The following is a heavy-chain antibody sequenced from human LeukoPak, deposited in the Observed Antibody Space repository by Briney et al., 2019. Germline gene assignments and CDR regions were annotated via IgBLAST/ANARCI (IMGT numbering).Heavy chain of an antibody. Sequence: ASETLSLTCTVSGDSISGRSYYWGWIRQPPGKGLEWIGSIYYSGSTYYNPSLKSRVTISVDTSKNQFSLKLSSVTAADTAVYYCARVGYYYGSGSYFDYWGQGTLVTVSS. V-gene: IGHV4-39*07. D-gene: IGHD3-10*01. CDR1: GDSISGRSYY. CDR3: ARVGYYYGSGSYFDY. CDR2: IYYSGST. J-gene: IGHJ4*02.